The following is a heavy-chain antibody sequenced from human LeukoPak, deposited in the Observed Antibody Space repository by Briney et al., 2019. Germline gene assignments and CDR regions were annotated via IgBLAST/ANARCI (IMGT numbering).Heavy chain of an antibody. Sequence: SETLSLTCTVSGGSISSYYGSWIRQRPGKGLEWIGYIYYVVRTTYNPSPMSRVTISVETSKKKFSLKLSSIAAAVTPVYYCTRVTGYRKEDYFDYWGQGTMVTVSS. D-gene: IGHD6-13*01. CDR1: GGSISSYY. V-gene: IGHV4-59*01. CDR2: IYYVVRT. J-gene: IGHJ4*02. CDR3: TRVTGYRKEDYFDY.